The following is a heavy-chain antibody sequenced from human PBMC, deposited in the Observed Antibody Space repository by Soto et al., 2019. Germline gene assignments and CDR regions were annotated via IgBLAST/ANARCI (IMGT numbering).Heavy chain of an antibody. CDR1: GFTFSTYA. CDR3: VKGYWKGDV. Sequence: EVQLLESGGGLVQPGGSLRLSCAASGFTFSTYAMNWVRQAPGNGLEWVSAISGSGGSIHYADSVKGRFTISRDNSQNTLYLQMNRLRDEDTAVYHCVKGYWKGDVWGRGTTVTVSS. V-gene: IGHV3-23*01. J-gene: IGHJ6*02. CDR2: ISGSGGSI. D-gene: IGHD1-1*01.